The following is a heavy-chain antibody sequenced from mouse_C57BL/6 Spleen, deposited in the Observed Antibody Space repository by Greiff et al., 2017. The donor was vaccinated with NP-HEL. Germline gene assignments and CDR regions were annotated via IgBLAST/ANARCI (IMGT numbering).Heavy chain of an antibody. J-gene: IGHJ4*01. V-gene: IGHV1-69*01. CDR2: IDPSDSYT. CDR3: ARKGVGSSYNYAMDY. Sequence: QVQLKQPGAELVMPGASVKLSCKASGYTFTSYWMHWVKQRPGQGLEWIGEIDPSDSYTNYNQKFKGKSTLTVDKSSSTAYMQLSSLTSEDSAVYYCARKGVGSSYNYAMDYWGQGTSVTVSS. D-gene: IGHD1-1*01. CDR1: GYTFTSYW.